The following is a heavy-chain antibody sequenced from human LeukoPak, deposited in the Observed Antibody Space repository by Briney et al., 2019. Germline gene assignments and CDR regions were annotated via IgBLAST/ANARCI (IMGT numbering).Heavy chain of an antibody. J-gene: IGHJ4*02. CDR3: TTAPPGYSR. V-gene: IGHV3-53*01. Sequence: PGGSLRLSCAASGFTVSNSYSSWVRQAPGKGLEWVSVIYRGGATYYADSAKERFTISRDTSKNTLNLRMNSLKTEDTAVYYCTTAPPGYSRWGQGTLVTVSS. D-gene: IGHD6-13*01. CDR2: IYRGGAT. CDR1: GFTVSNSY.